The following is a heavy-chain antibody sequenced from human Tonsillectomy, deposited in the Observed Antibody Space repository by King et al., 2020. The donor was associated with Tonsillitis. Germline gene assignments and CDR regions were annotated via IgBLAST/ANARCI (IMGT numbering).Heavy chain of an antibody. Sequence: VQLQESGPGLVKPSGTLSLTCTVSGGSISSYYWSWIRQPPGKGLEWIRYIYYSGSTNYNPSLKSRVTISVDTSKNQFSLKLSSVTAADTAVYYCARDRIFGVDYYGMDVWGQGTTVTVSS. CDR2: IYYSGST. D-gene: IGHD3-3*01. CDR3: ARDRIFGVDYYGMDV. J-gene: IGHJ6*02. CDR1: GGSISSYY. V-gene: IGHV4-59*01.